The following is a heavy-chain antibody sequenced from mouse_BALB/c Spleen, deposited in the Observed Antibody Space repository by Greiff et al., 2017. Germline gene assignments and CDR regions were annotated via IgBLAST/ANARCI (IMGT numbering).Heavy chain of an antibody. J-gene: IGHJ4*01. Sequence: EVQLQESGPGLVKPSQSLSLTCSVTGYSITSGYYWNWIRQFPGNKLEWMGYISYDGSNNYNPSLKNRISITRDTSKNQFFLKLNSVTTEDTATYYCARDNDGYYAMDYWGQGTSVTVSS. CDR3: ARDNDGYYAMDY. D-gene: IGHD2-3*01. CDR2: ISYDGSN. CDR1: GYSITSGYY. V-gene: IGHV3-6*02.